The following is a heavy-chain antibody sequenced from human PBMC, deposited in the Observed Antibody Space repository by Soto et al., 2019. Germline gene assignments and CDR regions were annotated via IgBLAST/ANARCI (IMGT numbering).Heavy chain of an antibody. J-gene: IGHJ6*01. CDR3: AREYSDYPSYGMDG. D-gene: IGHD5-12*01. CDR1: GGTFSSYA. CDR2: IIPIFGTA. V-gene: IGHV1-69*13. Sequence: ASVKVSCKASGGTFSSYAISWVRQAPGQGLEWMGGIIPIFGTANYAQKFQGRVTITADESTSTAYMELSSLRSEDTAVYYCAREYSDYPSYGMDGWGQGTTVTGSS.